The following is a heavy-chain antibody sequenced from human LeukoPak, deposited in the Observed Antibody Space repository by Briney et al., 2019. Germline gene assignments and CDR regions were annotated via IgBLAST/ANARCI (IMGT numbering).Heavy chain of an antibody. Sequence: SDTLSLTCTVSGGSISSYYWSWIRQPPGKGLEWIGYIYYSGSTNYNPSLKSRVTISVDTSKNQFSLKLSSVTAADTAVYYCARDRIPFDPWGQGTLVTVSS. CDR3: ARDRIPFDP. V-gene: IGHV4-59*01. CDR2: IYYSGST. CDR1: GGSISSYY. D-gene: IGHD2-21*01. J-gene: IGHJ5*02.